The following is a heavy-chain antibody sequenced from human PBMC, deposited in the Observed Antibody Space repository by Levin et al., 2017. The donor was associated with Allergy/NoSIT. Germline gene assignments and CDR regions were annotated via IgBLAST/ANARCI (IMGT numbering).Heavy chain of an antibody. J-gene: IGHJ3*01. Sequence: QTLSLTCTVSGFSLSTAGMCVGWIRQPPGKALEWLALIDWDDDTYYSTSLKTRLTISKDTSKNQVVLTMTNMDPVDTGTYYCARMIRGVVTPFDFWGQGTVVTVSS. D-gene: IGHD3-10*01. CDR1: GFSLSTAGMC. CDR2: IDWDDDT. V-gene: IGHV2-70*01. CDR3: ARMIRGVVTPFDF.